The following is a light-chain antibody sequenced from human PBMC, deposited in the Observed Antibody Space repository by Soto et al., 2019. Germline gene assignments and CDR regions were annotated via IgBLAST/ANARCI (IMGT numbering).Light chain of an antibody. CDR2: AAS. Sequence: DIQMTQSPSSLSASVGDRVTITCRASQGISNYLACYQQIPGKVPKLLISAASTLQSGVPSRFGGSGSGTDFNHTNSILPAKDVATYYCQNYTNVPNFGEGNKLEIK. CDR1: QGISNY. V-gene: IGKV1-27*01. J-gene: IGKJ4*01. CDR3: QNYTNVPN.